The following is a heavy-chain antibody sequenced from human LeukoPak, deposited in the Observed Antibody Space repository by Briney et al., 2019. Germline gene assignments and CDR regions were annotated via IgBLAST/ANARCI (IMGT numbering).Heavy chain of an antibody. V-gene: IGHV3-7*01. CDR1: GFPFSSYW. CDR2: IKQDGSKK. J-gene: IGHJ4*02. D-gene: IGHD4-17*01. CDR3: ARDSSHYVGSSDY. Sequence: GGSLRLSCVASGFPFSSYWMTWVRQAPGKGLEWVANIKQDGSKKSYVDSVKGRFTISRDNAKNSLYLQMNSLRAEDTAIYYCARDSSHYVGSSDYWGQGTQVTVSS.